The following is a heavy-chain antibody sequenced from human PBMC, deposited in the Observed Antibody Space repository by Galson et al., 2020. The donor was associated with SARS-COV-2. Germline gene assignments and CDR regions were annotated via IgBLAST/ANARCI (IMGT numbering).Heavy chain of an antibody. D-gene: IGHD3-22*01. Sequence: SVKVSCKASGGTFSSYAISWVRQAPGQGLEWMGGIIPIFGTANYAQKFQGSVTITADESTSTAYMELSSLRSEDTAVYYCARLYYYDSSGYPSHRFIDYWGQGTLVTVSS. CDR1: GGTFSSYA. CDR2: IIPIFGTA. J-gene: IGHJ4*02. CDR3: ARLYYYDSSGYPSHRFIDY. V-gene: IGHV1-69*13.